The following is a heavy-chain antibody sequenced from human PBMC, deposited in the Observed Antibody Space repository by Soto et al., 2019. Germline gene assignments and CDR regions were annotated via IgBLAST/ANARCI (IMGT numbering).Heavy chain of an antibody. V-gene: IGHV4-4*02. Sequence: QVQLQESGPGLVKPSETLSLTCDVSGDSISSPTWWTWVRQPPGKGLEWIGEVYHSGSTNYNSSHKRRVARSVDKSKNRLSLRPTSVTAADTAVYYCATRDPIDGDRYWGQGTLVTVSS. CDR2: VYHSGST. CDR3: ATRDPIDGDRY. D-gene: IGHD3-10*01. CDR1: GDSISSPTW. J-gene: IGHJ4*02.